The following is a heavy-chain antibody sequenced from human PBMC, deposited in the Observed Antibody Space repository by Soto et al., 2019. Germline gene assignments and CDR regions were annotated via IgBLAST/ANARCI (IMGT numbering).Heavy chain of an antibody. CDR2: IKQDGSEK. CDR1: GFTFSSYW. D-gene: IGHD3-22*01. CDR3: ARFYYDSSGYLPSPYYYYYGMDV. Sequence: PGGSLRLSCAASGFTFSSYWMSWVRLAPGKGLEWVANIKQDGSEKYYVDSVKGRFTISRDNAKNSLYLQMNSLRAEDTAVYYCARFYYDSSGYLPSPYYYYYGMDVWRQGTTVTVSS. J-gene: IGHJ6*02. V-gene: IGHV3-7*04.